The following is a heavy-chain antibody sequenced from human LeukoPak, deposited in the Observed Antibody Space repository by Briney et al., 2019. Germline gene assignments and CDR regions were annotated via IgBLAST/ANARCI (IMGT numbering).Heavy chain of an antibody. CDR3: ARRGTGHGMDV. CDR2: INNDGSSA. V-gene: IGHV3-74*01. J-gene: IGHJ6*02. CDR1: GFTFTTYW. Sequence: GGSLRLSCAASGFTFTTYWIHWVRQVPGKGLVWVSRINNDGSSASYVDSVKGRFTISRDNAKNTLFLQMNSLRAEDTAVYYCARRGTGHGMDVWGQGTTVIVSS. D-gene: IGHD1-1*01.